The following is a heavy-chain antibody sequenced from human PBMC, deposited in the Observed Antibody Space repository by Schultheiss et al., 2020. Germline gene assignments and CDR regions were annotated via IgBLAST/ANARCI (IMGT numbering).Heavy chain of an antibody. CDR2: IYYSGST. CDR1: GGSISSYY. V-gene: IGHV4-59*01. CDR3: ARDNPQNYDILTGYYYYGMDV. J-gene: IGHJ6*02. D-gene: IGHD3-9*01. Sequence: SETLSPTCTVSGGSISSYYWSWIRQPPGKGLEWIGYIYYSGSTNYNPSLKSRVTISVDTSKNQFSLKLSSVTAADTAVYYCARDNPQNYDILTGYYYYGMDVWGQGTTVTVSS.